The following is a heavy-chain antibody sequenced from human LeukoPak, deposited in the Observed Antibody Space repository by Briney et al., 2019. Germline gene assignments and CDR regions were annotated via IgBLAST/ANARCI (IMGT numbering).Heavy chain of an antibody. J-gene: IGHJ4*02. CDR3: ARAQQSGSYSSPFDY. CDR2: ISYDGSNK. Sequence: GRSLRLSCAASGFTFSSYGMHWVRQAPGKGLEWVAVISYDGSNKYYANSVKGRFTISRDNSKNTLYLQMGSLRAEDMAVYYCARAQQSGSYSSPFDYWGQGTLVTVSS. CDR1: GFTFSSYG. V-gene: IGHV3-30*03. D-gene: IGHD1-26*01.